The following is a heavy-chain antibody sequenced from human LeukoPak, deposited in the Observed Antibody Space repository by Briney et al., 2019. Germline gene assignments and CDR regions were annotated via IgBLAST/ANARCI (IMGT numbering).Heavy chain of an antibody. CDR2: ISYDGSNK. D-gene: IGHD3-10*01. Sequence: GGSLRLSCAASGFTFSSYAMHWVRQAPGKGLEWVAVISYDGSNKYYADSVRGRFTISRDNSKNTPYLQMNSLRAEDTAVYYCARSLMVRGVITPKYGMDVWGQGTTVTVSS. V-gene: IGHV3-30-3*01. CDR1: GFTFSSYA. J-gene: IGHJ6*02. CDR3: ARSLMVRGVITPKYGMDV.